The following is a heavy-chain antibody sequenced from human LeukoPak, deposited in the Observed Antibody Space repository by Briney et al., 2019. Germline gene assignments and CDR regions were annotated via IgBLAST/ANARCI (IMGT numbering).Heavy chain of an antibody. V-gene: IGHV3-53*01. Sequence: PGGSLRLSCAASGFTFSSYWVSWVRRAPGRGVEWVLVIYSGGSTYYADSVKGRFTISRDTTKNTLYLQINSLRAEDTAVYYCAGSSLSPYYFDYWGQGTLVTVSS. CDR2: IYSGGST. CDR3: AGSSLSPYYFDY. CDR1: GFTFSSYW. D-gene: IGHD1-26*01. J-gene: IGHJ4*02.